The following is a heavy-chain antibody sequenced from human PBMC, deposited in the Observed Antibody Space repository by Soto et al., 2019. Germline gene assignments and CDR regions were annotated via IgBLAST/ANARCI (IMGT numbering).Heavy chain of an antibody. Sequence: PSETLSLTCTVSGGSISSGGYYWSWIRQHPGKGLEWIGYIYYSGSTYYNPSLKSRVTISVDTSKNQFSLKLSSVTAADTAVYYCARVRSPSSITMIVVEKYYFDYWGQGTLVTVSS. CDR2: IYYSGST. V-gene: IGHV4-31*03. D-gene: IGHD3-22*01. CDR3: ARVRSPSSITMIVVEKYYFDY. CDR1: GGSISSGGYY. J-gene: IGHJ4*02.